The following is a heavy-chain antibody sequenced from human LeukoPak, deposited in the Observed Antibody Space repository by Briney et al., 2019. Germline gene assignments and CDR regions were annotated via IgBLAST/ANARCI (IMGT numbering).Heavy chain of an antibody. CDR2: ISYDGSNK. CDR3: ARGEYYDFWSGEYHFDY. Sequence: GGSLRLSCAASGFTFSSYGMHWVRQAPGKGLEWVAVISYDGSNKYYADSVKGRFTISRDNSKNTLYLQMNSLRAEDTAVYYCARGEYYDFWSGEYHFDYWGQGTLVTVSS. V-gene: IGHV3-30*03. CDR1: GFTFSSYG. D-gene: IGHD3-3*01. J-gene: IGHJ4*02.